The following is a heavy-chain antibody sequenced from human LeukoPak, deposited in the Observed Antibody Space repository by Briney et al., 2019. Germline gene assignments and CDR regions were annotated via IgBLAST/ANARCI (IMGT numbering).Heavy chain of an antibody. V-gene: IGHV3-7*01. Sequence: GGSLRLSCLVSGFTITDHWMSWVRQAPGKGLEWVSYIKKEDGSEKYYMDSVKGRFTISRDNAKNSVYLQMNSLRAEDSAVYYCARGHFGPDVWGQGTTVTVSS. J-gene: IGHJ6*02. CDR3: ARGHFGPDV. CDR1: GFTITDHW. CDR2: IKKEDGSEK.